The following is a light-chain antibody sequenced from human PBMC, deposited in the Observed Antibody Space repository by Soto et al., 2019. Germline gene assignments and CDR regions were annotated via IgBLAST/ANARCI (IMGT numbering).Light chain of an antibody. CDR3: PQRTNWPVT. J-gene: IGKJ4*01. CDR1: QSVSSY. Sequence: EIVLTQSQATLSLSPGERATVSCRASQSVSSYLVWYQQKPGQAPRVLISDASNRATGFPARFSGSGSGTDFTLTISSLEPADFAVYYCPQRTNWPVTFGVGTKVEVK. CDR2: DAS. V-gene: IGKV3-11*01.